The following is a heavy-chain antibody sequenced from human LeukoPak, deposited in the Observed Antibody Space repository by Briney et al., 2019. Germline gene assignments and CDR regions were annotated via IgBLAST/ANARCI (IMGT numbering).Heavy chain of an antibody. V-gene: IGHV3-23*01. CDR1: GFTFSSYA. D-gene: IGHD2-2*01. CDR2: ISGSGGST. Sequence: PGASLRLSCAASGFTFSSYAMSWVRQAPGKRLEWVSAISGSGGSTYYADSVKGRFTISRDNSKNTLYLQMNSLRAEDTAVYYCAKDQIVVVPAALDYWGQGTLVTVSS. CDR3: AKDQIVVVPAALDY. J-gene: IGHJ4*02.